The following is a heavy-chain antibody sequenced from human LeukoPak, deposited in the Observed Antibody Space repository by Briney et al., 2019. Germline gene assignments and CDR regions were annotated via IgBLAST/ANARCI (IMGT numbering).Heavy chain of an antibody. CDR2: IGYGGADS. CDR3: ARGFWSGYNDY. D-gene: IGHD3-3*01. J-gene: IGHJ4*02. Sequence: GGSLRLSCTVSGFTLSSYEMTWFRQAPGKGLEWVSSIGYGGADSHYADSVKGRSTISRDNSKNMMYIQMNSLRAEDTAMYYCARGFWSGYNDYWGQGTPVTVSS. V-gene: IGHV3-23*01. CDR1: GFTLSSYE.